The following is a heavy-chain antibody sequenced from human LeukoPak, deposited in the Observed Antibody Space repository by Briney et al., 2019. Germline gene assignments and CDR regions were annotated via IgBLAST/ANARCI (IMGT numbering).Heavy chain of an antibody. CDR2: TYYRSKWYN. CDR1: GDTISSNSAA. Sequence: SQTLSLTCAISGDTISSNSAAWNWIRQSPSRGLEWLGRTYYRSKWYNDYAVSVKSRITINPDTSKNQFSLQLKSVTPEDTAVYYCARGTSTAIVTFDYWGQGTLVTVSS. D-gene: IGHD5-18*01. CDR3: ARGTSTAIVTFDY. V-gene: IGHV6-1*01. J-gene: IGHJ4*02.